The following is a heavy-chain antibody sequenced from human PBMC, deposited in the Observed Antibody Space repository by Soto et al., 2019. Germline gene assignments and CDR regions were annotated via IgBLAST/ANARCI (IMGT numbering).Heavy chain of an antibody. J-gene: IGHJ6*02. D-gene: IGHD3-16*01. CDR3: PREGVRGMDF. CDR2: MNPNSGNT. Sequence: QVQLVQSGAEVKKPGASVKVSCKASGYTFTSYDINWVRQATEQGLEWMGWMNPNSGNTGYAQKFQGIVTLSRNTSISTAYMELRSLSSEATAVYYFPREGVRGMDFWGQGTTVTVSS. CDR1: GYTFTSYD. V-gene: IGHV1-8*01.